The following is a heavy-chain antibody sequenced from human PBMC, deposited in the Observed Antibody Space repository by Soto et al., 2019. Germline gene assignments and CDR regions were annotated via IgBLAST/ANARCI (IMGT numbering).Heavy chain of an antibody. CDR1: GASVNSPPYS. J-gene: IGHJ4*02. CDR2: VHNSGST. V-gene: IGHV4-61*03. D-gene: IGHD2-15*01. CDR3: LAAGCGGILDY. Sequence: QILLQESGPGLVKPSETLSLICAVSGASVNSPPYSWTWVRQPPGKGLEWIAYVHNSGSTKYDPSFQSRVSISLDTSKNHFSLRLTSVAAADAAVYYCLAAGCGGILDYLGQGTLVSVSS.